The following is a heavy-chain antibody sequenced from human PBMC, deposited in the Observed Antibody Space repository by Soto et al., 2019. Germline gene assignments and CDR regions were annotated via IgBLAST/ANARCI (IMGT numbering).Heavy chain of an antibody. Sequence: EVQVLESGGGLVQPGGSLRLSCAGSGFTFINYAMNWARQAPGKGLEWVSSISGGGDAAFFPDSVRGRFTISRDNSKNTVTLQMNSLGVDDTAVYYCARKMLVSTTRQNYWYFDLWCRGTLVTVSS. J-gene: IGHJ2*01. V-gene: IGHV3-23*01. D-gene: IGHD2-8*01. CDR1: GFTFINYA. CDR2: ISGGGDAA. CDR3: ARKMLVSTTRQNYWYFDL.